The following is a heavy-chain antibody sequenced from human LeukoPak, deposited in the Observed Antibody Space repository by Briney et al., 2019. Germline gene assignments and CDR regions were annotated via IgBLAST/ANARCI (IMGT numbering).Heavy chain of an antibody. D-gene: IGHD6-6*01. CDR2: ISGSGGGT. V-gene: IGHV3-23*01. CDR3: AKAPHYSSSSYFDY. CDR1: GFTFSSYA. J-gene: IGHJ4*02. Sequence: GGSLRLSCAASGFTFSSYAMSWVRQAPGKGLEWVSAISGSGGGTYYADSVKGRFTISRDNSKNTLYLQMNSLRAEDTAVYYCAKAPHYSSSSYFDYWGQGTLVTVSS.